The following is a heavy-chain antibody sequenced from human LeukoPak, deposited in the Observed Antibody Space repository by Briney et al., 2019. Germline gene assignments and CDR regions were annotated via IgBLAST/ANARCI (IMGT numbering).Heavy chain of an antibody. CDR2: IYYSGST. V-gene: IGHV4-31*03. D-gene: IGHD6-13*01. CDR1: GGSISSGGYY. CDR3: ARVIGQQLLI. J-gene: IGHJ4*02. Sequence: SVTLSLTCTVSGGSISSGGYYWSWIRQHPGKGLEWIGYIYYSGSTYYNPSLKSRVTISVDTSKNQFSLKLSSVTAADTAVYYCARVIGQQLLIWGQGTLVTVSS.